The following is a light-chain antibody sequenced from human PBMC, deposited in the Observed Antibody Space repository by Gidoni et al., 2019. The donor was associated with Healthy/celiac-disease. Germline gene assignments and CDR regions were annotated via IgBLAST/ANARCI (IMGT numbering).Light chain of an antibody. J-gene: IGKJ3*01. CDR3: QQANSFPFT. V-gene: IGKV1-12*01. CDR2: AAS. CDR1: QGISSW. Sequence: DLQMTQSPSSVSASVGDRVTITCRASQGISSWLVWYQQKPGKATKLLIYAASSLQSGVPSRFSGSGSGTDFTLTISSLQPEDFATYYCQQANSFPFTFGPGTKVDIK.